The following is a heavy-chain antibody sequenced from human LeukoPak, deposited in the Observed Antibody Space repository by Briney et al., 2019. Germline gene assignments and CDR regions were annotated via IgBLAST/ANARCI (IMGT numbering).Heavy chain of an antibody. J-gene: IGHJ4*02. V-gene: IGHV3-21*04. D-gene: IGHD5-24*01. CDR1: GFTFSGYS. Sequence: GGSLRLSCAASGFTFSGYSMNWVRQAPGKGLEWVSSISTSSSYIYYADSVKGRFTISRDNAKKSLYLQMNSLRADDTAVYYCAKSGYNRFDYWGQGTLVTVSS. CDR2: ISTSSSYI. CDR3: AKSGYNRFDY.